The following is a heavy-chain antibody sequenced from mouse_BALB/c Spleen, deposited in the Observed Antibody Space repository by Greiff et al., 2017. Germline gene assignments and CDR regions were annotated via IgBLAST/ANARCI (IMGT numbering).Heavy chain of an antibody. CDR1: GYTFTDYA. CDR2: ISTYYGDA. CDR3: ARRTTGGSSPFDY. Sequence: QVHVKQSGAELVRPGVSVKISCKGSGYTFTDYAMHWVKQSHAKSLEWIGVISTYYGDASYNQKFKGKATMTVDKSSSTAYMELARLTSEDSAIYYCARRTTGGSSPFDYWGQGTTLTGSS. D-gene: IGHD1-1*01. V-gene: IGHV1S137*01. J-gene: IGHJ2*01.